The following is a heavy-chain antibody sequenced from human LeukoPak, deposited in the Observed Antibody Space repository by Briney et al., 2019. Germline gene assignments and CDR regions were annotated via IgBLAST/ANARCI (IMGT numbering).Heavy chain of an antibody. D-gene: IGHD4-17*01. V-gene: IGHV1-69*19. CDR2: IIPIFGTA. CDR3: ARGYGYYPNWFDP. J-gene: IGHJ5*02. CDR1: GGTFSSYA. Sequence: SVKVSCTASGGTFSSYAISWVRQAPGQGLEWMGGIIPIFGTANYAQKFQGRVTITADESTSTAYMELSSLRSEDTAVYYCARGYGYYPNWFDPWGQGTLVTVSS.